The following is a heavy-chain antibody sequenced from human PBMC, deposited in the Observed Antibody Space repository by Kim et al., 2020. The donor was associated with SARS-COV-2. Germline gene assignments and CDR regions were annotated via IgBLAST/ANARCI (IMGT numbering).Heavy chain of an antibody. CDR2: INPNSGGT. D-gene: IGHD6-13*01. CDR3: AILSPAAGTDY. J-gene: IGHJ4*02. Sequence: ASVKVSCKASGYTFTGYYIHWVRQAPGQGLEWMGWINPNSGGTNYAQKFQDRVAMTRDTSISTAYMELSRLISDDTAVYYCAILSPAAGTDYWGQGTLVTVSS. CDR1: GYTFTGYY. V-gene: IGHV1-2*02.